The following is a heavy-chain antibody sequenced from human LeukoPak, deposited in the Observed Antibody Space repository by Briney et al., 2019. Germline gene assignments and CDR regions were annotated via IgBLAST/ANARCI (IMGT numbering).Heavy chain of an antibody. CDR3: AGLDPGGKNY. Sequence: SETLSLTCTVSGGSISSYYWSWIRQPPGKGLEWIGYIYYSGSTNYNPSLKSRVTISVDTSKNQFPLKLSSVTAADTAVYYCAGLDPGGKNYWGQGTLVTVSS. J-gene: IGHJ4*02. D-gene: IGHD3-16*01. V-gene: IGHV4-59*08. CDR1: GGSISSYY. CDR2: IYYSGST.